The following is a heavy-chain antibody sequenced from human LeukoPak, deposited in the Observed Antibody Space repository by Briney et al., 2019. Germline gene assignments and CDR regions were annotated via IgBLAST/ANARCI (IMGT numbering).Heavy chain of an antibody. V-gene: IGHV4-59*08. Sequence: SSETLSLTCTVSGGSISSYYWSWIRQPPGKGLEWIGYIYYSGSTNYNPSLKSRVTISVDTSKNQFSLKLSSVTAADTAVYYCARLGDSSGWYLIVDAFDIWGQGTMVTVSS. CDR1: GGSISSYY. CDR3: ARLGDSSGWYLIVDAFDI. J-gene: IGHJ3*02. CDR2: IYYSGST. D-gene: IGHD6-19*01.